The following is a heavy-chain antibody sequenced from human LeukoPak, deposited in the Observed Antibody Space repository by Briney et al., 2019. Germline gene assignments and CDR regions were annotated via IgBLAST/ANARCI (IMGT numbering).Heavy chain of an antibody. Sequence: ASVKVSCKASGYTFNTFGVAWVRQAPGQGLEWMGWISGYNGDTDYAANLQGRVILTTDTSTNTAYMELRSLRSDDAAVYYCARSGDGNWFDPWGQGTLVTVSS. CDR3: ARSGDGNWFDP. J-gene: IGHJ5*02. CDR2: ISGYNGDT. D-gene: IGHD4-17*01. CDR1: GYTFNTFG. V-gene: IGHV1-18*01.